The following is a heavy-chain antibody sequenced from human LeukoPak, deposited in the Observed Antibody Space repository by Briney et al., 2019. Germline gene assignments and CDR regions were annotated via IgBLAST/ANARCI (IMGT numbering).Heavy chain of an antibody. J-gene: IGHJ4*02. Sequence: GGSLRLSCAASGFTVSSNYMSWVRQAPGKGLEWVSAISGSGGSTYYADSVKGRFTISRDNSKNTLYLQMNSLRAEDTAVYYCAKALPFGDSTLWGQGTLVTVSS. CDR3: AKALPFGDSTL. D-gene: IGHD4-17*01. CDR1: GFTVSSNY. V-gene: IGHV3-23*01. CDR2: ISGSGGST.